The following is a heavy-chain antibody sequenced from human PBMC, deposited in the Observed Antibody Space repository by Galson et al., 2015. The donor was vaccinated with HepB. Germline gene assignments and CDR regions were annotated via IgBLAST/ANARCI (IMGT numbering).Heavy chain of an antibody. CDR2: INTDGSTT. D-gene: IGHD5-18*01. J-gene: IGHJ4*02. CDR3: VREAGRGSNYGDFDS. CDR1: KFTFSTYR. Sequence: SLRLSCAASKFTFSTYRMHWVRQDPGKGLVWVSLINTDGSTTRSADSVKGRFTISRDNAKNTLYLQMNSLRAEDTAVYYCVREAGRGSNYGDFDSWGQGTLVTVSS. V-gene: IGHV3-74*01.